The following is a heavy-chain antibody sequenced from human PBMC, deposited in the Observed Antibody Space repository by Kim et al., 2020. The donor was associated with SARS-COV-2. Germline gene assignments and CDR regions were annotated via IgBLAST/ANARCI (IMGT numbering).Heavy chain of an antibody. J-gene: IGHJ4*02. D-gene: IGHD6-13*01. Sequence: GESLKISCKASGYTFTTYWISWVRQMPGKGLEWMGRIDPSDSYTNFSPSFQGHVTISADKSISIAYLQWSSLKASDTAMYYCATSREAAAGNNYWGQGTLVTVSS. CDR3: ATSREAAAGNNY. CDR1: GYTFTTYW. CDR2: IDPSDSYT. V-gene: IGHV5-10-1*01.